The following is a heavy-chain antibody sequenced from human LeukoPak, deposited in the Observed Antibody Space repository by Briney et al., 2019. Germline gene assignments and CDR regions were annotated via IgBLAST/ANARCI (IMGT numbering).Heavy chain of an antibody. CDR2: ISGSGGRI. D-gene: IGHD3-16*01. CDR3: VGHSDY. CDR1: GFTFSSYA. Sequence: GGSLRLSCAASGFTFSSYAMSWVRQAPGKGLEWVSAISGSGGRIYYGASVKGRFTISRDNAKNSLYLQMNSLRAEDTAVYYCVGHSDYWGQGTLVTVSS. J-gene: IGHJ4*02. V-gene: IGHV3-23*01.